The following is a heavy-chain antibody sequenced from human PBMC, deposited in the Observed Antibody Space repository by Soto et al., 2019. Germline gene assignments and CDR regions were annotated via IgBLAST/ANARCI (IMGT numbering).Heavy chain of an antibody. CDR1: GGSINSYY. CDR2: IYYSGGT. V-gene: IGHV4-59*01. J-gene: IGHJ4*02. D-gene: IGHD3-22*01. CDR3: ARHYDSSGYYSSSFDY. Sequence: SETLSLTCTVSGGSINSYYWSWIRQPPGKGLEWLGYIYYSGGTNYNPSLKSRVTMSVDTSKNQFSLKLRSVTAADTAVYYCARHYDSSGYYSSSFDYWGQGTLVTSPQ.